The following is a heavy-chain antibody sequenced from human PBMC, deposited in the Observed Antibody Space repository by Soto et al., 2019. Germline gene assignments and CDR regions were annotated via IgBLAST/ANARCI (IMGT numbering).Heavy chain of an antibody. V-gene: IGHV1-69*05. D-gene: IGHD6-13*01. CDR3: ARGPSTVAAAGTRYWFDP. CDR2: INPNSGTT. CDR1: GGTFSSYA. Sequence: SVTVSCQASGGTFSSYAISWVRQAPGQGLEWMGWINPNSGTTNYAQKFQGWVTITRDKSISTAYMELSRLRSDDTAVYYCARGPSTVAAAGTRYWFDPWGQGTLVTVSS. J-gene: IGHJ5*02.